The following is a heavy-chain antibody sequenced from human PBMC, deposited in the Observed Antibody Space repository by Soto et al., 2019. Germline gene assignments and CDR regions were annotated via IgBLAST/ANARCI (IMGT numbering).Heavy chain of an antibody. CDR2: ISYDGSYK. J-gene: IGHJ4*02. CDR1: GFSFSSYG. V-gene: IGHV3-30*18. D-gene: IGHD3-16*01. CDR3: AKWNGGFDY. Sequence: PGGSLRLSCVASGFSFSSYGMHWVRQAPGKGLEWVAVISYDGSYKYYADSVKGRFTISRDNSKNTLYLQMNSLRAEDTAVYYCAKWNGGFDYWGQGTLVTVSS.